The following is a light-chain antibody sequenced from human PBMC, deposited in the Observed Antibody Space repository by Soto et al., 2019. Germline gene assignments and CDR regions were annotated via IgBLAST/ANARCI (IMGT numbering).Light chain of an antibody. CDR1: QALSTY. V-gene: IGKV1-9*01. J-gene: IGKJ4*01. CDR3: QQLNGYQLA. CDR2: SAS. Sequence: DIQLTQSPSFLSAFVGDTVTITCRASQALSTYLAWYQQKPGKVPKLLIRSASTLQSGVPPRLSGGGSGTECTLTISTLQPDDSGIYYCQQLNGYQLAFGGGTNVEIK.